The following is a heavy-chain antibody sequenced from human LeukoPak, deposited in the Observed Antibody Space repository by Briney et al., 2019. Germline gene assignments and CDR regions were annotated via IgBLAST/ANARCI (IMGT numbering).Heavy chain of an antibody. CDR1: GFTFSSYA. CDR3: AKMYGSGSYFEAV. CDR2: ISGSGGST. D-gene: IGHD3-10*01. J-gene: IGHJ6*02. Sequence: GGSLRLSCAASGFTFSSYAMSWVRQAPGKGLEWVSAISGSGGSTYYADSGKGRCTISRDNAKNTLYLQMNSLRTDDTAVYYCAKMYGSGSYFEAVWGQGTTVTVSS. V-gene: IGHV3-23*01.